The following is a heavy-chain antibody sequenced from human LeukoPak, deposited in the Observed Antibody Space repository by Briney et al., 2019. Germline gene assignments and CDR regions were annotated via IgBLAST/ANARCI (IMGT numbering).Heavy chain of an antibody. D-gene: IGHD3-10*01. CDR2: IYYSGCN. CDR3: ARTYYYGSGSYYPFDY. CDR1: GGSMSSYY. J-gene: IGHJ4*02. V-gene: IGHV4-59*01. Sequence: PSETLSLTCTVSGGSMSSYYWSWIRQPPGKGLEWIGYIYYSGCNNYNPSLKSRVTISVDTSKNQFSLKLSSVTAADTAVYYCARTYYYGSGSYYPFDYWGQGTLVTVSS.